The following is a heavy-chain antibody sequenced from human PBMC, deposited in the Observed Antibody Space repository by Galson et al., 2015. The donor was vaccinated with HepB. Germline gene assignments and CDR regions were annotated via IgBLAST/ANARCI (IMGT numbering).Heavy chain of an antibody. CDR2: IRYDGTNE. CDR1: GFSFSSYG. V-gene: IGHV3-30*02. D-gene: IGHD4-17*01. CDR3: AKESTVTTKNWFDP. Sequence: SLRLSCAASGFSFSSYGMHWVRQAPGKGLEWVSFIRYDGTNEYYADSVQGRFTISRDNSKNTLYLQMNSLRAEDTAVYYCAKESTVTTKNWFDPWGQGTPVTVSS. J-gene: IGHJ5*02.